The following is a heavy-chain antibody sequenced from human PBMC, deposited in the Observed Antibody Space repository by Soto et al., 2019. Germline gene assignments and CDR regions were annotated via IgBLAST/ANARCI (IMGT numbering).Heavy chain of an antibody. CDR1: GFTFSNYA. D-gene: IGHD3-10*02. CDR2: IIDTGGST. CDR3: ARAPEHVHFDY. Sequence: EVQLLESGGDLVQPGGSLSLSCAASGFTFSNYAMSWVRQAPGKGLEWVSSIIDTGGSTYYADSVKGRFTISRDNSKNTLFLQMNSLRAEDTAVYYCARAPEHVHFDYWGQGTLVTVSS. V-gene: IGHV3-23*01. J-gene: IGHJ4*02.